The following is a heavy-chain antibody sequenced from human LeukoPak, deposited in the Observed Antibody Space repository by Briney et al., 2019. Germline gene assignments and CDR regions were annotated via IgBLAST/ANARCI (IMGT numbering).Heavy chain of an antibody. J-gene: IGHJ5*02. D-gene: IGHD3-10*01. CDR1: KYIFTSYD. CDR2: MNPNSGNT. V-gene: IGHV1-8*01. Sequence: ASVKVSCKASKYIFTSYDINWVRQATGQGLEWMGWMNPNSGNTGYAQKFQGRVTMTRNTSISTAYMELSSLRSEDTAVYYCARGSISWFGELSPTNWFDPWGQGTLVTVSS. CDR3: ARGSISWFGELSPTNWFDP.